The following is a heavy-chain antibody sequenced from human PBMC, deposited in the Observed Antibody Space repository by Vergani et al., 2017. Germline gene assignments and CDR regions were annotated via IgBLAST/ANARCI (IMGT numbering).Heavy chain of an antibody. Sequence: QVQLVQSGAEVKKPGASVKVSCKASGYTFTSYGISWVRQAPGQGLEWMGWISAYNGNTNYEQKLQGRVTMTTDTSTDTSYMELKRLRTDDTAVYYCAREGRTQLERRRGFDYWGQGTLVTVSS. D-gene: IGHD1-1*01. V-gene: IGHV1-18*01. CDR2: ISAYNGNT. J-gene: IGHJ4*02. CDR1: GYTFTSYG. CDR3: AREGRTQLERRRGFDY.